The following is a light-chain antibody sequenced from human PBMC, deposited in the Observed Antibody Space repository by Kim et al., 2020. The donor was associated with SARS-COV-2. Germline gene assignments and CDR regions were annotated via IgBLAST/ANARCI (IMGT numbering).Light chain of an antibody. V-gene: IGKV1-39*01. CDR2: SAS. CDR1: EFVNTF. Sequence: SASVGDRGTITCRASEFVNTFLNWYQQKPGTAPNLLIHSASRLQSGVPSHFSATGSGTEFTLIISGLQPEDFATYYCQQSYNTPYTFGQGTKLEI. J-gene: IGKJ2*01. CDR3: QQSYNTPYT.